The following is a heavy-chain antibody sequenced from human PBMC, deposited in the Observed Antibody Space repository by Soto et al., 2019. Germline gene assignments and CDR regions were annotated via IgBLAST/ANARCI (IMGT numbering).Heavy chain of an antibody. CDR2: IIPILGIA. V-gene: IGHV1-69*02. CDR1: GGTFSSYT. Sequence: QVQLVQSGAEVNKPGSSVKVSCKASGGTFSSYTISWVRQAPGQGLEWLGSIIPILGIANSALKFQGRVMINADKATSAAYMELSSLRSEDTAVYYFERSSDYGYYYSDYWGQGTLVTVCS. D-gene: IGHD4-17*01. CDR3: ERSSDYGYYYSDY. J-gene: IGHJ4*02.